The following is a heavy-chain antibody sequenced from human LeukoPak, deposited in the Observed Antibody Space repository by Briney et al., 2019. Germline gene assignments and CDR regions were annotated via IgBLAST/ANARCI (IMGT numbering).Heavy chain of an antibody. J-gene: IGHJ4*02. CDR3: ARGEKALDYFDY. D-gene: IGHD3-16*01. CDR1: GGSISSRSYY. CDR2: ISDSGNS. V-gene: IGHV4-39*01. Sequence: SETLSLTCTVSGGSISSRSYYWGWIRQPPGKGLVWIGKISDSGNSYYSPSLRSRVTISIDTSKNQFSLKLSSVTATDTAVYYCARGEKALDYFDYWGQGTLVTVS.